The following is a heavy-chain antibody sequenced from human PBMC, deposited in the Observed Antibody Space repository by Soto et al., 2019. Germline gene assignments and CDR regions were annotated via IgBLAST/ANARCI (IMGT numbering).Heavy chain of an antibody. CDR1: GFTFSNYW. CDR2: INIDGSGT. J-gene: IGHJ6*02. CDR3: AKVTKRAAAGRYEYYKYGMDV. Sequence: VGSLRLSCAASGFTFSNYWMHWVRQAPGKGLVWVSRINIDGSGTTYADSVKGRFTISRDNAKNTLFLQMNGLRAEDTAVYYCAKVTKRAAAGRYEYYKYGMDVWGQGTTVTVSS. V-gene: IGHV3-74*03. D-gene: IGHD6-13*01.